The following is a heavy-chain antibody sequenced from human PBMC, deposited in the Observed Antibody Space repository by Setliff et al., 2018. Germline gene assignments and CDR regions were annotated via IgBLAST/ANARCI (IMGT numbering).Heavy chain of an antibody. D-gene: IGHD1-26*01. J-gene: IGHJ4*02. Sequence: VKVSCKASGCTFAASFIHWVRQAPGQGFEWLGWINPNRDDTKYAQKFQHRILMAKDTSLNTVYVELSSLRSDDTATYYCARDGSAFFYQNWGQGSLVTVSS. CDR3: ARDGSAFFYQN. V-gene: IGHV1-2*02. CDR1: GCTFAASF. CDR2: INPNRDDT.